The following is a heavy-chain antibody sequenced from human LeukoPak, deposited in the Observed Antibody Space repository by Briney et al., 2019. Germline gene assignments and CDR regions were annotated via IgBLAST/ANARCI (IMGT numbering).Heavy chain of an antibody. V-gene: IGHV4-59*08. J-gene: IGHJ6*02. CDR3: ARHEVAAAGTSHYYYYYGMDL. D-gene: IGHD6-13*01. CDR1: GGSISSYY. CDR2: IYYSGST. Sequence: SETLSLTCAVSGGSISSYYWSWIRQPPGKGLEWIGYIYYSGSTNYNPSLKSRVTISVDTSKNQFSLKLSSVTAADTAVYYCARHEVAAAGTSHYYYYYGMDLWGQGTTVTVSS.